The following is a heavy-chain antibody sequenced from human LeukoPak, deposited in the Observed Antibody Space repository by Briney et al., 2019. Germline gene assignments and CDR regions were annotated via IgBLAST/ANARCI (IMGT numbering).Heavy chain of an antibody. CDR1: GGSISSYY. D-gene: IGHD5-12*01. Sequence: PSETLSLTCAVSGGSISSYYWSWIRQPPGKGLEWIGYIYYSGSTNYNPSLKSRVTISVDTSKNQFSLTLSSVTAADTAVYYCASWLRIFDYWGQGTLVTVSS. CDR3: ASWLRIFDY. J-gene: IGHJ4*02. CDR2: IYYSGST. V-gene: IGHV4-59*01.